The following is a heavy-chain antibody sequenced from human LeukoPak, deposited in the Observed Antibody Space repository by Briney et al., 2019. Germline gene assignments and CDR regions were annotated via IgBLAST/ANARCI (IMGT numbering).Heavy chain of an antibody. CDR2: MNPNSGNT. V-gene: IGHV1-8*01. D-gene: IGHD5-18*01. Sequence: ASVTVSCTASGYTFTSYDINWVRQATGQGLEWMGWMNPNSGNTGYAQKFQGRVTMTRNTSISTAYMELSSLRSEDTAVYYCARSVDTAMVNAFDIWGRGTMVTVSS. CDR3: ARSVDTAMVNAFDI. J-gene: IGHJ3*02. CDR1: GYTFTSYD.